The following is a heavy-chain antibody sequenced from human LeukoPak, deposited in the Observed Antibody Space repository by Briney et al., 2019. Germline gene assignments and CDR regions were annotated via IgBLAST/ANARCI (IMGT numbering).Heavy chain of an antibody. CDR3: ARDSGSHWDWFDP. Sequence: SETLSLTCTVSGGSISSSSYYWGWIRQPPGKGLEWIGSIYYSGSTYYNPSLKSRVTISVDTSKNQFSLKLSSVTAADTAVYYCARDSGSHWDWFDPWGQGTLVTVSS. D-gene: IGHD1-26*01. V-gene: IGHV4-39*02. CDR2: IYYSGST. CDR1: GGSISSSSYY. J-gene: IGHJ5*02.